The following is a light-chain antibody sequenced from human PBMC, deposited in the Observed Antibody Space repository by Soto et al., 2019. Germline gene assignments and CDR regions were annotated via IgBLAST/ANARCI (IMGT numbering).Light chain of an antibody. Sequence: DIQMTQSPSTLSGSVGDRVTITCRASQAISSWLAWYQQKPGKAPKLLIYKASTFKSGVPSRFSGSGSGTEFTLTISSLQPDDFANYYCQQYDSSSDAFGQGTKVELK. J-gene: IGKJ1*01. V-gene: IGKV1-5*03. CDR1: QAISSW. CDR2: KAS. CDR3: QQYDSSSDA.